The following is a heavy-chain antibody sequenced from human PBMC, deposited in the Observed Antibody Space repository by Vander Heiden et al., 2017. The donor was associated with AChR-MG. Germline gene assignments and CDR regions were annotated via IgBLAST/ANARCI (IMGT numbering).Heavy chain of an antibody. CDR3: ARERENYNGGSCYSDYFDY. D-gene: IGHD2-15*01. CDR1: GGSISSGGYY. Sequence: QVQLQESGPGLVKPSQTLSLTCTVSGGSISSGGYYWSWIRQHPGKGLEWIGYIYYSGSTYYNPSLKRRVTISVDTSKNQFSLKLSSVTAAETAVYYCARERENYNGGSCYSDYFDYWGQGTLVTVSS. V-gene: IGHV4-31*03. CDR2: IYYSGST. J-gene: IGHJ4*02.